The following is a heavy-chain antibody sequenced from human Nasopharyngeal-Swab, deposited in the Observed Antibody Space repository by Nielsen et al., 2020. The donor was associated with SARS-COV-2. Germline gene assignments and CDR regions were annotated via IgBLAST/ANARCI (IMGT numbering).Heavy chain of an antibody. CDR3: ARGPGTAMATGDY. V-gene: IGHV3-21*01. D-gene: IGHD5-18*01. CDR2: ISSSSSYI. CDR1: GFTFSSYS. Sequence: ESLKISCAASGFTFSSYSMNWVRQAPGKGLEWVSSISSSSSYIYYADSVKGRFTISRDNAKNSLYLQMNSLRAEDTAVYYCARGPGTAMATGDYWGQGTLVTVSS. J-gene: IGHJ4*02.